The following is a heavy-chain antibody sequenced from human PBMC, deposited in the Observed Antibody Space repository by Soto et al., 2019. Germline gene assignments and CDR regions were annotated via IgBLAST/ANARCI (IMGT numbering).Heavy chain of an antibody. D-gene: IGHD4-17*01. CDR1: GGSISSGGYC. CDR3: ARSHDYGDYAGGYFDY. Sequence: QVQLQESGPGLVKPSQTLSLTCTVSGGSISSGGYCWSWIRQHPGKGLEWIGYIYYSGSTYYNPSLKSRVTISVDTSKNQFSLKLSSVTAADTAVYYCARSHDYGDYAGGYFDYWGQGTLVTVSS. J-gene: IGHJ4*02. CDR2: IYYSGST. V-gene: IGHV4-31*03.